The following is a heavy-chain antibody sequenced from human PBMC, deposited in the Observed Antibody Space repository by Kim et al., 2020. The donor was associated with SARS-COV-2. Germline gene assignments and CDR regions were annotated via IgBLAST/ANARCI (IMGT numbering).Heavy chain of an antibody. V-gene: IGHV1-69*13. Sequence: SVKVSCKASGGTFSSYAISWVRQAPGQGLEWMGGIIPIFGTANYAQKFQGRVTITADESTSTAYMELSSLRSEDTAVYYCARARDYGDYPTPFDYWGQGTLVTVSS. J-gene: IGHJ4*02. CDR3: ARARDYGDYPTPFDY. D-gene: IGHD4-17*01. CDR1: GGTFSSYA. CDR2: IIPIFGTA.